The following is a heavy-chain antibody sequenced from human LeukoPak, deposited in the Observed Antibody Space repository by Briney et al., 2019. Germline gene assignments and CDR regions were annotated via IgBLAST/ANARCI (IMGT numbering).Heavy chain of an antibody. CDR2: ISYDGSNK. CDR1: GFTFSSYA. D-gene: IGHD6-6*01. Sequence: PGRSLRLSCAASGFTFSSYAMHWVRQAPGKGLEWVAVISYDGSNKYYADSVKGRFTISRDNSKNTLYLQMNSLRAEDTAVYYCARARIAARPRFDYWGQGTLVTVSS. CDR3: ARARIAARPRFDY. J-gene: IGHJ4*02. V-gene: IGHV3-30*04.